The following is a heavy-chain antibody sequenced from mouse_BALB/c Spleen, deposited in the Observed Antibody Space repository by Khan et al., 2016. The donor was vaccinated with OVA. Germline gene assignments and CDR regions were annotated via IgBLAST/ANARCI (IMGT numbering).Heavy chain of an antibody. CDR1: GYSITSGYA. V-gene: IGHV3-2*02. CDR3: ARKNYYGYAMDY. Sequence: EVQLQESGPGLVKPSQSLSLTCTVTGYSITSGYACNWIRQFPGNKLEWMGYISYSGSTSYNPSLRSRISITRDTSKNQFFLQLNSVTTEDTATYYCARKNYYGYAMDYWGQGTSVTVSS. CDR2: ISYSGST. J-gene: IGHJ4*01. D-gene: IGHD1-1*01.